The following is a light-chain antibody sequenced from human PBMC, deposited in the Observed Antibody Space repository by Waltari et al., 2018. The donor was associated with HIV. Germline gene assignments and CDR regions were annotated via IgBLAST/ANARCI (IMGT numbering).Light chain of an antibody. V-gene: IGLV1-47*01. Sequence: QYVLTQPPSASGTPAQRVTGSLSRSTSNIGYNYVYWYKQFPGTAPKHPIYRNDQRPSWVPDRFSGSKSGTSASLAITGLRSEDEADYYCATWDDGLSGRRVFGGGTKLTVL. CDR2: RND. CDR3: ATWDDGLSGRRV. CDR1: TSNIGYNY. J-gene: IGLJ3*02.